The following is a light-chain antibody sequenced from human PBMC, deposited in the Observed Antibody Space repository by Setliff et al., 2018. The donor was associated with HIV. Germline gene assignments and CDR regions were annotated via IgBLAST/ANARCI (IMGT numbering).Light chain of an antibody. CDR2: STK. J-gene: IGLJ1*01. CDR1: SGSVSTNYY. V-gene: IGLV8-61*01. CDR3: MLYMGSGIYV. Sequence: QTVVTQEPSFSVSPGGTVTLTCGLSSGSVSTNYYPSWYQQTPGQAPRTLIYSTKARYSGVPDRFSGSILGNKAALTITGAQADDESYYYCMLYMGSGIYVFGTGTKVT.